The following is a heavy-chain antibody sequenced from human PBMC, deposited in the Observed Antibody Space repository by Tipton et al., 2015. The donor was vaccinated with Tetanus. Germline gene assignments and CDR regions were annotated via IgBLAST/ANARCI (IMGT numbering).Heavy chain of an antibody. CDR1: GGSISSSNYY. CDR3: ARHPIMGAPRWFDP. Sequence: TLSLTCTVSGGSISSSNYYWGWIRQPPGKGLEWIGSIYHSGTTYYKPSLRSRVTMSVDTSKNQFSLKLSSVTAAETAVYYCARHPIMGAPRWFDPWGQGTLVTVSS. D-gene: IGHD1-26*01. J-gene: IGHJ5*02. CDR2: IYHSGTT. V-gene: IGHV4-39*01.